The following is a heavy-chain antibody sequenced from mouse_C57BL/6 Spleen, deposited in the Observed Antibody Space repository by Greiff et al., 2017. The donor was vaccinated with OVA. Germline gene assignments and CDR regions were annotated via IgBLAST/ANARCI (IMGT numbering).Heavy chain of an antibody. CDR1: GFTFSDYG. Sequence: EVKVVESGGGLVKPGGSLKLSCAASGFTFSDYGMHWVRQAPEKGLEWVAYISSGSSTIYYADTVKGRFTISRDNAKNTLFLQMTSLRSEDTAMYYCARPGLRRDFDYWGQGTTLTVSS. V-gene: IGHV5-17*01. D-gene: IGHD2-4*01. CDR2: ISSGSSTI. CDR3: ARPGLRRDFDY. J-gene: IGHJ2*01.